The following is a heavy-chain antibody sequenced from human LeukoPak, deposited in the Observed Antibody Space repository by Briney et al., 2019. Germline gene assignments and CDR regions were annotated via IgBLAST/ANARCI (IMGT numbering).Heavy chain of an antibody. CDR3: AREGGMALHYCYGMDV. CDR1: GGTFSSYA. J-gene: IGHJ6*02. Sequence: SVKVSCKASGGTFSSYAISWVRQAPGQGLEWMGRIIPILGIANYAQKFQGRVTITADKSTSTAYMELSSLRSEDTAVYYCAREGGMALHYCYGMDVWGQGTTVTVSS. CDR2: IIPILGIA. V-gene: IGHV1-69*04. D-gene: IGHD6-13*01.